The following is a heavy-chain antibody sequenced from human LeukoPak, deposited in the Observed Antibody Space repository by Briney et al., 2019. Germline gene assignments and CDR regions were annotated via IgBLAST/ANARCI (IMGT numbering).Heavy chain of an antibody. J-gene: IGHJ4*02. D-gene: IGHD3-10*01. CDR3: AREFGDDY. V-gene: IGHV1-69*04. CDR2: IIPILGIA. Sequence: SVKVSCKASGGTFSSYAISWVRQAPGQGLEWMGRIIPILGIANYAQRFQGRVTITADKSTSTAYMELSSLRSEDTAVYYCAREFGDDYWGQGTLVTVSS. CDR1: GGTFSSYA.